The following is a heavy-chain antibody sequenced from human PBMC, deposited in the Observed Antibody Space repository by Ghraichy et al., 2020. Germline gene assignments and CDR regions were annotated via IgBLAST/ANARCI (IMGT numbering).Heavy chain of an antibody. V-gene: IGHV6-1*01. Sequence: SQTLSLTCAISGDSVSSNSAAWNWLRQSPSRGLEWLGRTYYRSKWYNDYAVSVKSRITINPDTSKNQFSLQLNSVTPEDTAVYYCARAVRSRWSSSTYYYYGMDVWGQGTTVTVSS. D-gene: IGHD6-6*01. CDR1: GDSVSSNSAA. CDR3: ARAVRSRWSSSTYYYYGMDV. CDR2: TYYRSKWYN. J-gene: IGHJ6*02.